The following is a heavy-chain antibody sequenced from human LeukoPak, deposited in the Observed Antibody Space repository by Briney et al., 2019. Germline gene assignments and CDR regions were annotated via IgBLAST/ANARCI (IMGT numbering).Heavy chain of an antibody. CDR2: IWYDGSNK. V-gene: IGHV3-33*01. D-gene: IGHD3-10*01. Sequence: GGSLRLSCAASGFTFSTYGMHWVRQAPGKGLEWVAVIWYDGSNKYYADSVKGRFTISRDNSKNTLYVQMNSLRAEDTAIYYCARDRVREAYFYYYGMDVWGQGTTVTVSS. J-gene: IGHJ6*02. CDR1: GFTFSTYG. CDR3: ARDRVREAYFYYYGMDV.